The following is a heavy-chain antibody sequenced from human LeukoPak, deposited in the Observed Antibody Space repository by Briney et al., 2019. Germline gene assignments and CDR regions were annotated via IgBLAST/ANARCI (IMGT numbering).Heavy chain of an antibody. CDR1: GFTFSSYA. CDR2: ISGSGVST. Sequence: GGSLRLSCAASGFTFSSYAMTWVRQAPGKGLEWVSAISGSGVSTYYADSVKGRFTISRDNSNNTLYLQMNSLRAEDTAVYYCARAESGQWYIDYWGQGTLVTVSS. J-gene: IGHJ4*02. CDR3: ARAESGQWYIDY. D-gene: IGHD6-19*01. V-gene: IGHV3-23*01.